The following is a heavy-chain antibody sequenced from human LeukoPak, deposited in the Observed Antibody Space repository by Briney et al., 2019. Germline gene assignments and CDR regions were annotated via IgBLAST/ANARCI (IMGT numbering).Heavy chain of an antibody. D-gene: IGHD6-19*01. CDR1: GFTFSSYG. Sequence: GGSLRLSCAASGFTFSSYGMHWVRQAPGKGLEWVTFIRYDGSNKYYADSVKGRFTISRDNAKKSLYLQMNSLRAEDTALYYCARVPQIVVAGIRNYKYYMEVWGKGTTVTVSS. V-gene: IGHV3-30*02. CDR3: ARVPQIVVAGIRNYKYYMEV. J-gene: IGHJ6*03. CDR2: IRYDGSNK.